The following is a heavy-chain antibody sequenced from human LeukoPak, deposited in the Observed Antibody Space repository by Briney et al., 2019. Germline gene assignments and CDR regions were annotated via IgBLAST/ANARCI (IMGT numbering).Heavy chain of an antibody. V-gene: IGHV3-74*01. CDR3: ARDPQRELFYWFDP. J-gene: IGHJ5*02. Sequence: PGGSLRLSCAASGIIFSNYWMHWVRQAPGKGLVWVSRINRDGSSTSYADSVKGRFTISRDNSKNTLYLQMNSLRAEDTAVYYCARDPQRELFYWFDPWGQGTLVTVSS. D-gene: IGHD1-26*01. CDR2: INRDGSST. CDR1: GIIFSNYW.